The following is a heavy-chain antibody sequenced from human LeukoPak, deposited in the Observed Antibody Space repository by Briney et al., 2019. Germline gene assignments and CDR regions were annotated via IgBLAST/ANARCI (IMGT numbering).Heavy chain of an antibody. J-gene: IGHJ3*02. CDR2: FGGGAA. CDR3: ARLSGSFDM. V-gene: IGHV3-23*01. D-gene: IGHD3-10*01. Sequence: PGGSLRLSYAASGFTFSNYAMAWVRQAPGEGLEWVSAFGGGAAYYADSVQGRFTVSRDNSKNTLDLQLNSLRADDTTVYYCARLSGSFDMWGQGTMVTVSS. CDR1: GFTFSNYA.